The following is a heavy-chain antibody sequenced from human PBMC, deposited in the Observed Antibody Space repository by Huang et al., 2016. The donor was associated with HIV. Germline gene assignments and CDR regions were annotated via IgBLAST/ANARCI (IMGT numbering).Heavy chain of an antibody. J-gene: IGHJ4*02. Sequence: EVHLVESGGGLVQPGGSLRLSCAASGFTFSIYAMNWIRQAPGKGVEGFSKIDNRGYTADYADSVKGRFTISRDNAKNSLYLQMSSLNVDDTAVYYCEGGGYWGQGTPITVSS. CDR3: EGGGY. CDR2: IDNRGYTA. CDR1: GFTFSIYA. V-gene: IGHV3-48*01. D-gene: IGHD3-16*01.